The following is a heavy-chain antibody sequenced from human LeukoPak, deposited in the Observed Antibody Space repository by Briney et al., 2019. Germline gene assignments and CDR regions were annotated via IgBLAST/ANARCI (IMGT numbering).Heavy chain of an antibody. CDR1: GFTFSNFG. Sequence: GGTLRLSCVASGFTFSNFGMTWVRQAPGKGLEWVSYISSSGSTIYYADSVKGRFTISRDNAKNSLYLQMNSLRAEDTALYYCARVYGSGSYYLHDAFDIWGQGTMVTVSS. J-gene: IGHJ3*02. V-gene: IGHV3-48*04. CDR2: ISSSGSTI. D-gene: IGHD3-10*01. CDR3: ARVYGSGSYYLHDAFDI.